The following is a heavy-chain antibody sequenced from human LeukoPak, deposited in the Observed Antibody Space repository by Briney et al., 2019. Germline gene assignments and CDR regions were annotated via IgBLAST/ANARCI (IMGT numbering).Heavy chain of an antibody. CDR1: GGSFSGYF. J-gene: IGHJ4*02. CDR3: ASSFYYDSRDY. D-gene: IGHD3-22*01. Sequence: SETLSLTCVVYGGSFSGYFWSWIRQPPGKGLEWIGEITPSGSTNYSPSLKSRISISIDTSKKKLSLRLTSVTAADSAVYYCASSFYYDSRDYWGQGTLVTVSS. CDR2: ITPSGST. V-gene: IGHV4-34*01.